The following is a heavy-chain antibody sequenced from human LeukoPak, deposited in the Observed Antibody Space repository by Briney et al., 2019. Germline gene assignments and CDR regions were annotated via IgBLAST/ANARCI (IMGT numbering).Heavy chain of an antibody. V-gene: IGHV1-2*04. J-gene: IGHJ6*02. CDR1: GYTFTGYY. CDR3: ARWSLASLGYGMDV. D-gene: IGHD3-3*01. Sequence: ASVKVSCKASGYTFTGYYMHWVRQAPGQGLEWMGWINPNSGGTNYAQEFQGWVTMTRDTSISTAYMELSRLRSDDTAVYYCARWSLASLGYGMDVWGQGTTVTVSS. CDR2: INPNSGGT.